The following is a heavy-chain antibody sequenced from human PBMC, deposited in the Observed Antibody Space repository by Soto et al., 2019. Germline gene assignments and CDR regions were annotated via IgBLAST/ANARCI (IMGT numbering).Heavy chain of an antibody. V-gene: IGHV4-34*01. CDR2: INHSGST. J-gene: IGHJ1*01. CDR3: ATDQLYYLA. D-gene: IGHD2-8*01. Sequence: SETLSLTCAVYGVSFSGYYWSWIRQPPGKGLEWIGEINHSGSTNYNPSLKSRVTISVDTSATTAYLELSRLESGDTAVYYCATDQLYYLAWGQGTLVTVSS. CDR1: GVSFSGYY.